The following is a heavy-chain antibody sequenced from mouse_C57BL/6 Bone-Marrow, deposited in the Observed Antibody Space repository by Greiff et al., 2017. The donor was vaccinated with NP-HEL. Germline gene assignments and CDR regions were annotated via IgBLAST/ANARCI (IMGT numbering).Heavy chain of an antibody. CDR3: TIPYYGSSS. V-gene: IGHV14-4*01. CDR1: GFNIKDDY. D-gene: IGHD1-1*01. J-gene: IGHJ2*01. CDR2: IDPENGDT. Sequence: EVQLQESGAELVRPGASVKLSCTASGFNIKDDYMHWVKQRPEQGLEWIGWIDPENGDTEYASKFQGKATITADTSSNTAYLQLSSLTSEDTAVYYCTIPYYGSSSWGQGTTLTVSS.